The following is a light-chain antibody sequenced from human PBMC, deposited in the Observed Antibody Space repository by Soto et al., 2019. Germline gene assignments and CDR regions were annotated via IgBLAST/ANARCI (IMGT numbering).Light chain of an antibody. Sequence: QSVLAHPASVSGTPGQSITISCTGSNSDVGIYDFVSWYQHHPGRAPKLIVSEVSHRPSGVSNRFSGSKSGNTASLTISGLQSEDEADYYCISYTSDDVRYVFGPRTMVTVL. CDR1: NSDVGIYDF. CDR3: ISYTSDDVRYV. CDR2: EVS. V-gene: IGLV2-14*01. J-gene: IGLJ1*01.